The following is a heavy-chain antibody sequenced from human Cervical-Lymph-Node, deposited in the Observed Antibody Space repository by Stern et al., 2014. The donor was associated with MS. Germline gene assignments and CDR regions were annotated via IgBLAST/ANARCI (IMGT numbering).Heavy chain of an antibody. D-gene: IGHD2-21*01. Sequence: QITLKESGPALVKPTQTLTLTCTFSGFSLSTTGMCLSWIRQPPGKALEWLGLLDWDGDKYYSTALKTRLTISKDTSKNQVVLTMTNMAPLDTATYFCVRAREGYYFDYWGQGIPVTVSS. CDR1: GFSLSTTGMC. CDR2: LDWDGDK. V-gene: IGHV2-70*01. J-gene: IGHJ4*02. CDR3: VRAREGYYFDY.